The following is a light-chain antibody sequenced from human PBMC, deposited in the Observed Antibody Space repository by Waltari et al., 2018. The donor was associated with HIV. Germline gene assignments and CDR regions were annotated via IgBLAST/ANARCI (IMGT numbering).Light chain of an antibody. V-gene: IGLV1-44*01. CDR2: SND. CDR3: AAWDVSLNGLV. Sequence: QSVLTQPPSASGTPGQRVTISCSGSRSNIGSKTVNWYQQLPGTAPKLLIYSNDPRPSGGPDRFPGSKSGTSASLAISGLQSEDEAGYYCAAWDVSLNGLVFGGGTKLTVL. CDR1: RSNIGSKT. J-gene: IGLJ2*01.